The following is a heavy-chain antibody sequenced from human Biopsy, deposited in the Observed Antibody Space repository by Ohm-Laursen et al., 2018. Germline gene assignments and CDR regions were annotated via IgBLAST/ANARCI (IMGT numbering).Heavy chain of an antibody. Sequence: TLSLTWTVSGVSINGGRYYWNRIRHHPGKGLEWIGNIFYSANTYYNPSLKSRVTISVDTSKNQFSLKRSSVTAADTAVYYCARLGSGDYFPTFFDFWGQGALVTVSS. J-gene: IGHJ4*02. CDR1: GVSINGGRYY. D-gene: IGHD5-12*01. CDR3: ARLGSGDYFPTFFDF. CDR2: IFYSANT. V-gene: IGHV4-31*02.